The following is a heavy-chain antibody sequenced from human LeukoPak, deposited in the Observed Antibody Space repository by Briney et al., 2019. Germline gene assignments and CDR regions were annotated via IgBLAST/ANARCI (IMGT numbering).Heavy chain of an antibody. J-gene: IGHJ4*02. D-gene: IGHD7-27*01. Sequence: GGSLRLSCAGSGFTFTTYALSWVRQAPGKGLEWVSAISGSGGSTYYADSVKGRFTISRDNSKNTLYLQMNSLRAEDTAVYYCAIDHNWGSFDYWGQGTLVTVSS. CDR2: ISGSGGST. V-gene: IGHV3-23*01. CDR3: AIDHNWGSFDY. CDR1: GFTFTTYA.